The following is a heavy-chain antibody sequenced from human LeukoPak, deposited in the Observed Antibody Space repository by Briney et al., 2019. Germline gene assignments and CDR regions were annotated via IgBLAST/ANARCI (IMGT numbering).Heavy chain of an antibody. D-gene: IGHD4-17*01. V-gene: IGHV1-8*01. CDR1: GYTFTSYD. J-gene: IGHJ5*02. Sequence: GASVKVSCKASGYTFTSYDINWVRQATGQGLEWMGWMNPNSGNTGYAQKFQGRVTMTRNTSISTAYMELSSLRSEDTAVYYCARGLPVIYGGYVSWFDPWGQGTLVTVSS. CDR3: ARGLPVIYGGYVSWFDP. CDR2: MNPNSGNT.